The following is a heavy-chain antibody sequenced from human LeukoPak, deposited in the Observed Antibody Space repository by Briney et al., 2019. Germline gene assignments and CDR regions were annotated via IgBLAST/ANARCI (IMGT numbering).Heavy chain of an antibody. V-gene: IGHV3-30*03. CDR1: GFTFSSYG. J-gene: IGHJ4*02. Sequence: GGSLRLSCAASGFTFSSYGMHWVRQAPGKGLEWVAVISYDGSNKYYADSVKGRFTISRDNSKNTLYLQMNSLRAEDTAVYYCASRRYSSGWYWFDYWGQGTLVTVSS. CDR2: ISYDGSNK. D-gene: IGHD6-19*01. CDR3: ASRRYSSGWYWFDY.